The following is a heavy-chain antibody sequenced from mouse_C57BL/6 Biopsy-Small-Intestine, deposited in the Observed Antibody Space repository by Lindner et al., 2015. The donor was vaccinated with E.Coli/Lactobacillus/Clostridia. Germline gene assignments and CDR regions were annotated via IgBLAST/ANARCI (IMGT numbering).Heavy chain of an antibody. CDR3: ARDGYGDYLYFDY. D-gene: IGHD2-13*01. CDR2: INPYNDGT. Sequence: VQLQESGPELVKPGASVKMSCKASGYTFTSYVMHWVKQKPGRGLEWIGYINPYNDGTKYNEKFKGKATLTSDKSSSTAYMELSSLTSEDSAVYYCARDGYGDYLYFDYWGQGTTLTVSS. V-gene: IGHV1-14*01. CDR1: GYTFTSYV. J-gene: IGHJ2*01.